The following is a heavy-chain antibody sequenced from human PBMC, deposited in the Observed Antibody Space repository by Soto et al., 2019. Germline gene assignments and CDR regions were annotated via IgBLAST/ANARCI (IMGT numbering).Heavy chain of an antibody. D-gene: IGHD2-21*01. CDR3: ARVDPSLLSFYFDY. V-gene: IGHV4-59*01. CDR2: IYYSGST. Sequence: PSETLSLTCTVSGGSISSYYWSWIRQPPGKGLEWIGYIYYSGSTNYNPSLKSRVTISVDTSKNQFSLKLSSVTAADTAVYYCARVDPSLLSFYFDYWGQGNLVTVSS. CDR1: GGSISSYY. J-gene: IGHJ4*02.